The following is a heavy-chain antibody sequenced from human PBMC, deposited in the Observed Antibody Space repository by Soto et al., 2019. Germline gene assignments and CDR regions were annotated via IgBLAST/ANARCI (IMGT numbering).Heavy chain of an antibody. Sequence: LGESLKISCKGSGYSFTSYWISWVRQMPGKGLEWMGRIDPSDSYTNYSPSFQGQVTISADKSISTAYLQWSSLKASDTAMYYCARLLDYDSSGGPDAFDIWGQGTMVTVSS. V-gene: IGHV5-10-1*04. J-gene: IGHJ3*02. CDR1: GYSFTSYW. CDR3: ARLLDYDSSGGPDAFDI. D-gene: IGHD3-22*01. CDR2: IDPSDSYT.